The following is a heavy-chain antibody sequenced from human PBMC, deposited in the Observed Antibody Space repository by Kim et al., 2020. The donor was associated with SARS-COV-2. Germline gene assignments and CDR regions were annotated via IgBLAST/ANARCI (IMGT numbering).Heavy chain of an antibody. Sequence: GGSLRLSCAASGFTFSDYYMSWIRQAPGKGLEWVSYISSSGSTIYYADSVKGRFTISRDNAKNSLYLQMNSLRAEDTAVYYCAGSYSRSLIDYWGQGTLVTVSS. D-gene: IGHD6-13*01. V-gene: IGHV3-11*04. CDR3: AGSYSRSLIDY. CDR2: ISSSGSTI. CDR1: GFTFSDYY. J-gene: IGHJ4*02.